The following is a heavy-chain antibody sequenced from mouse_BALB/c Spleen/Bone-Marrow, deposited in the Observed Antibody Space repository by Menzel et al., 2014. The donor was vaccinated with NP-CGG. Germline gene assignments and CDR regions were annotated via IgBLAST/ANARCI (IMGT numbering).Heavy chain of an antibody. CDR3: ARNWDVGFAY. Sequence: EVKLMESGGGLVQPGGSLKLSCAASGFDLSRYWMSWVRQAPGKGLEWIGEINPDSSTINYTPSLKDKFIISRDNAENTLYLQMSKVRSEDTALYYCARNWDVGFAYWGQGTLVTVSA. CDR2: INPDSSTI. CDR1: GFDLSRYW. D-gene: IGHD4-1*01. V-gene: IGHV4-1*02. J-gene: IGHJ3*01.